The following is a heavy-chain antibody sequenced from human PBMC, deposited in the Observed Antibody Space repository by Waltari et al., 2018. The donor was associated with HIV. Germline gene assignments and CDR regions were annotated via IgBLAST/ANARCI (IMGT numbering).Heavy chain of an antibody. CDR3: ARSRHGVVLRSLEGLLPGFDS. V-gene: IGHV1-3*01. CDR2: INAGNGDT. J-gene: IGHJ5*01. D-gene: IGHD3-3*01. CDR1: GYTFTSYV. Sequence: QVHLVQSGAEVKKPGASVKVSCKASGYTFTSYVMHWLRQAPGQRLEWMGWINAGNGDTKYSQRFQGRVTITRDRSASTAYMELSSLRSEDTAVHYCARSRHGVVLRSLEGLLPGFDSWGQGTLVTVSS.